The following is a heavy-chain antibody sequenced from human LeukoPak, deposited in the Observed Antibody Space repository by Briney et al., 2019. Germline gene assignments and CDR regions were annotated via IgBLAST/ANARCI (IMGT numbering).Heavy chain of an antibody. CDR1: GGSFSGYY. V-gene: IGHV4-34*01. J-gene: IGHJ3*02. CDR3: ARKYCSTTSCSYAFDI. Sequence: SSETLSLTCAVYGGSFSGYYWSWIRQPPGKGLEWIGETSHSGSTNYNPSLEGRVTISVDTSKKQFSLKLTSVTAADTAVYFCARKYCSTTSCSYAFDIWGQGTMVTVSS. D-gene: IGHD2-2*01. CDR2: TSHSGST.